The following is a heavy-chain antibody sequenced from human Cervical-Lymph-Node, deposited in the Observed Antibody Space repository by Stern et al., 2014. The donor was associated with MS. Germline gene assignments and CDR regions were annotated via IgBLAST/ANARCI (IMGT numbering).Heavy chain of an antibody. V-gene: IGHV5-51*01. CDR2: IYPGDSDT. CDR1: GYSFSSYW. Sequence: EVHLVESGAEVKKPGESLKISCKASGYSFSSYWIGWVRQMPGKGLEWMGFIYPGDSDTRYSPSFQGQITIAADKSISTAYLQWNSLKASDTAVYYCARGWDVGDDYWGQGTLVTVSS. J-gene: IGHJ4*02. D-gene: IGHD1-26*01. CDR3: ARGWDVGDDY.